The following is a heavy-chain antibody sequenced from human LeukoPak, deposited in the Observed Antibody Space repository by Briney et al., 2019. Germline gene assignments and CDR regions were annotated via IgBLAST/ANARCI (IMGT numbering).Heavy chain of an antibody. CDR1: GYSFTSYW. V-gene: IGHV5-51*01. D-gene: IGHD6-19*01. CDR2: IYPGDSDT. Sequence: GESLKISCKGSGYSFTSYWIGWVRQMPGKGLEWMGIIYPGDSDTRYSPSFQGQVTIPADKSISTAYLQWSSLKASDTAMYYCARHERQWLVDDAFDIWGQGTMVTVSS. J-gene: IGHJ3*02. CDR3: ARHERQWLVDDAFDI.